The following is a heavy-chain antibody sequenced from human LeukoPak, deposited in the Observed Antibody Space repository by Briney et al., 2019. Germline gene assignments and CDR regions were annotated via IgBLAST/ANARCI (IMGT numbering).Heavy chain of an antibody. Sequence: SVKGRFTISRDNAKNHLYLQMNSLRAEDTAVYYCARRSPNYYFDYWGQGTPVTVSS. J-gene: IGHJ4*02. CDR3: ARRSPNYYFDY. V-gene: IGHV3-21*01.